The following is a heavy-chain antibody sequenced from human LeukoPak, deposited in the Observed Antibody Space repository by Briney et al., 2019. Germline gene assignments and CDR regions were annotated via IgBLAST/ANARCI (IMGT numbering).Heavy chain of an antibody. CDR3: ARDGSFGY. CDR2: INSNSGAT. Sequence: GASVKVSCKASGYTFTNYYIHWVRQAPGQGLEWMVWINSNSGATNYAQKFQGRVRMSRETSISTASIVLNTLGSGDTAVYYCARDGSFGYWGQGTLVTVSS. J-gene: IGHJ4*02. V-gene: IGHV1-2*02. CDR1: GYTFTNYY.